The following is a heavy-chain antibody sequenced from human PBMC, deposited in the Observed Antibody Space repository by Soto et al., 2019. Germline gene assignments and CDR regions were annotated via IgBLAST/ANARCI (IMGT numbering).Heavy chain of an antibody. CDR3: AGDGVTVTTSQTFDY. V-gene: IGHV3-11*01. D-gene: IGHD4-17*01. CDR1: GFTFSDYY. J-gene: IGHJ4*02. Sequence: PGGSLRLSCAASGFTFSDYYMSWIRQAPGKGLEWVSYISSSGSTIYYADSVKGRFTISRDNAKNSLYLQMNSLRAEDTAVYYCAGDGVTVTTSQTFDYWGQGTLVTVSS. CDR2: ISSSGSTI.